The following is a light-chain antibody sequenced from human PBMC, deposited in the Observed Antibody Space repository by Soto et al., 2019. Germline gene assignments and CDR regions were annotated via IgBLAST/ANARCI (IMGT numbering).Light chain of an antibody. CDR3: HQYGSSPLT. CDR2: GAS. CDR1: QTLSSSS. J-gene: IGKJ4*01. Sequence: IVLTQSPGTLSLSPGERCTLSCRAGQTLSSSSLAWYQQKPGQAPRLLIYGASNRASGIPDRFSGGGSGTDFTLTISRLEPEDFAVYYCHQYGSSPLTFGGGTKVDIK. V-gene: IGKV3-20*01.